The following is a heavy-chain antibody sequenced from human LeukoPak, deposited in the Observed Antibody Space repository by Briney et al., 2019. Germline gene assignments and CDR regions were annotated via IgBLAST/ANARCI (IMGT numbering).Heavy chain of an antibody. CDR1: GFTFSNYE. D-gene: IGHD4-17*01. V-gene: IGHV3-48*03. CDR3: ARADGAYGVY. Sequence: GGSLRLSCAASGFTFSNYEMNWVRQAPGKGLEWVSHISTTGTTIYYADSVKGRFTVSRDNARNSLYLQMDSLRLEDTAIYFCARADGAYGVYWGQGTLAIVSS. CDR2: ISTTGTTI. J-gene: IGHJ4*02.